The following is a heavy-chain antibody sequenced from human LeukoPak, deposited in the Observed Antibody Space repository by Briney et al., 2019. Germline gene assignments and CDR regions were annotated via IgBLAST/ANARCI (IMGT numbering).Heavy chain of an antibody. CDR1: GASISGWY. V-gene: IGHV4-4*07. D-gene: IGHD3-22*01. J-gene: IGHJ1*01. Sequence: SETLSLTCTVSGASISGWYWSWIRQPAGKGLEWIGRIYTSGSTNYNPSLKSRVTISVDTSKNQFSLKLSSVTAADTAVYFCASPRGDDSGGYYTWYFHHWGQGILVTVSS. CDR2: IYTSGST. CDR3: ASPRGDDSGGYYTWYFHH.